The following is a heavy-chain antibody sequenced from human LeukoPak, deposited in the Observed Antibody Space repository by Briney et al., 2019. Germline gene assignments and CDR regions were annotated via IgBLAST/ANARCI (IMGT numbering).Heavy chain of an antibody. Sequence: GASVKVSCKASGYTFTCYYMHWVRQAPGQGLEWMGWINPNSGGTNYAQKFQGRVTMTRDTSISTAYMELSRLRSDDTAVYYCARDRAYYDFWSGYYNGDDAFDIWGQGTMVTVSS. J-gene: IGHJ3*02. CDR1: GYTFTCYY. D-gene: IGHD3-3*01. V-gene: IGHV1-2*02. CDR2: INPNSGGT. CDR3: ARDRAYYDFWSGYYNGDDAFDI.